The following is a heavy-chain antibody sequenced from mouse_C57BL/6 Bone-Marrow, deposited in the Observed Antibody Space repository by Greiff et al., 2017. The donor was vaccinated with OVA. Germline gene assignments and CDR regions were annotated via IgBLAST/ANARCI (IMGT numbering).Heavy chain of an antibody. CDR3: AFYYYGSSYLWYFDV. CDR1: GFNIKNTY. V-gene: IGHV14-3*01. J-gene: IGHJ1*03. D-gene: IGHD1-1*01. Sequence: VQLQQSVAELVRPGASVKLSCTASGFNIKNTYMHWVKQRPEQGLEWIGRIDPANGNTKYAPKFQGKATITADTSSNTAYLQLSSLTSEDTAIYYCAFYYYGSSYLWYFDVWGTGTTVTVSS. CDR2: IDPANGNT.